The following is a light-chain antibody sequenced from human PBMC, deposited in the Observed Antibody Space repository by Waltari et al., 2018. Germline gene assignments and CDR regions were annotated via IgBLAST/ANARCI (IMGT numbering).Light chain of an antibody. V-gene: IGKV4-1*01. Sequence: DIVMTQSPDSLAVSLGERATINCKSSQTLLYTSNNKNYLTWYQQKSRQPPKVLIFWASTRESGVAERFNGGGSGTDFTLTINSLQPEDVAVYFCQQYFSSPYTFGQGTKLEIK. CDR3: QQYFSSPYT. CDR1: QTLLYTSNNKNY. CDR2: WAS. J-gene: IGKJ2*01.